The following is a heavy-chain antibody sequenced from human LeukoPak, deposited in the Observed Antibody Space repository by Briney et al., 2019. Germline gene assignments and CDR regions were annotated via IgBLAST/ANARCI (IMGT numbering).Heavy chain of an antibody. CDR3: ARAPGGPRPGNWFDP. CDR2: ISSGGDYI. CDR1: GFTFSLYT. V-gene: IGHV3-21*06. Sequence: SGGSLRLSCAASGFTFSLYTINWVRQSPGKGLEWVSSISSGGDYIHYAESVRGRFTVSRDNAKNFLYLQMNSLRAEDTAIYYCARAPGGPRPGNWFDPWGQGSLVTVSS. D-gene: IGHD1-1*01. J-gene: IGHJ5*02.